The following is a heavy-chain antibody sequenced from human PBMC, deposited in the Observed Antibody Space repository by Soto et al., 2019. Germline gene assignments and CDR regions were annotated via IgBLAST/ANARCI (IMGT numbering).Heavy chain of an antibody. CDR2: INPSGGST. V-gene: IGHV1-46*01. J-gene: IGHJ5*02. Sequence: AAVKVSCKASGYTFTSYYMHWVRQAPGQGLEWMGIINPSGGSTSYAQKFQGRVTMTRDTSTSTVYMELSSLRSEDTAVYYCARDEGGSSWYPRWFGPWGQGTLVTVSS. CDR1: GYTFTSYY. CDR3: ARDEGGSSWYPRWFGP. D-gene: IGHD6-13*01.